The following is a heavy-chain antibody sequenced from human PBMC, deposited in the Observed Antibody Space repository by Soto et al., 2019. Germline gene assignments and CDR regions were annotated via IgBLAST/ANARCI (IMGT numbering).Heavy chain of an antibody. Sequence: SETLSLTCAVYGGSFSGYYWSWIRQPPGKGLELIGEINHSGSTNYNPSLKSRVTISVDTSKNQFSLKLSSVTAADTAVYYCARGGHSYGYYYYYGMDVWGQGTTVTVSS. J-gene: IGHJ6*02. D-gene: IGHD5-18*01. CDR3: ARGGHSYGYYYYYGMDV. V-gene: IGHV4-34*01. CDR2: INHSGST. CDR1: GGSFSGYY.